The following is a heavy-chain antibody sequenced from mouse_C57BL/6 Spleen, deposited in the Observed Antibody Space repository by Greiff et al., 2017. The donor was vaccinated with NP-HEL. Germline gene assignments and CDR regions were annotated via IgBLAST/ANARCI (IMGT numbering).Heavy chain of an antibody. J-gene: IGHJ4*01. CDR3: ARPYSGDYYAMDY. CDR2: IYPGSGST. V-gene: IGHV1-55*01. Sequence: QVQLQQPGAELVKPGASVKMSCKASGYTFTSYWITWVKQRPGQGLEWIGDIYPGSGSTNYNEKFKSKATLTVDTSSSTAYMQLSSLTSEDSAVYYCARPYSGDYYAMDYWGQGTSVTVSS. CDR1: GYTFTSYW. D-gene: IGHD2-12*01.